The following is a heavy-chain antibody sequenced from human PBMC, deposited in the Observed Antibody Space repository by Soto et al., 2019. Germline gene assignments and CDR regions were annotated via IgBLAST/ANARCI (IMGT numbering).Heavy chain of an antibody. Sequence: QVHLVQSGAEVKKPGASVKVSCKXSGYTFTSYGITWVRQAPGQGLEWMGWISAHNGNTDYAQKLQGRVIVTRDTSTSTAYMEXXSXXXXXXXXYYCARGRYGDYWGQGALVTVSS. D-gene: IGHD1-1*01. CDR1: GYTFTSYG. J-gene: IGHJ4*02. CDR2: ISAHNGNT. CDR3: ARGRYGDY. V-gene: IGHV1-18*01.